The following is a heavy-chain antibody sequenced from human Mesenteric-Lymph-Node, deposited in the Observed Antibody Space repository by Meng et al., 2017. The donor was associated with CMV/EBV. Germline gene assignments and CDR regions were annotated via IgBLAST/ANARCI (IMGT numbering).Heavy chain of an antibody. D-gene: IGHD6-13*01. CDR2: IKQDGSEK. Sequence: GESLKISCAASRFTFSSYWMSWVRQAPGKGLEWVANIKQDGSEKYYVDSVKGRFTISRDNAKNSLYLQMNSLRAEDTAVYYCARDSSSWYVYFDYWGQGTLVTVSS. CDR3: ARDSSSWYVYFDY. CDR1: RFTFSSYW. V-gene: IGHV3-7*01. J-gene: IGHJ4*02.